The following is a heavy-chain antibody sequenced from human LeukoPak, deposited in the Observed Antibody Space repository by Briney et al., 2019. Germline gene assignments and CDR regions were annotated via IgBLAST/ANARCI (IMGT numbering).Heavy chain of an antibody. J-gene: IGHJ6*03. CDR2: IYTSGST. D-gene: IGHD3-3*01. V-gene: IGHV4-4*07. CDR1: GGSISSYY. CDR3: ARVQRITIFGVATGPYYYYMDV. Sequence: SETLSLTCTVSGGSISSYYWSWIRQPAGKGLEWIGRIYTSGSTNYNPSLKSRVTMSVDTSKNQFSLKLSSVTAADTAVYYCARVQRITIFGVATGPYYYYMDVWGKGTTVTVSS.